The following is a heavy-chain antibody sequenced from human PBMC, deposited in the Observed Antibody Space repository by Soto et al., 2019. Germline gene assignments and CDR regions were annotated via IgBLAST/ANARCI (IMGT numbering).Heavy chain of an antibody. V-gene: IGHV1-8*01. CDR2: MNPNSGNT. D-gene: IGHD2-2*01. CDR3: VSGIVVVPAAPPAEYFQH. J-gene: IGHJ1*01. Sequence: ASVKVSCKASGYTFTSYDINWVRQATGQGLEWMGWMNPNSGNTGYAQKFQGRVTMTRNTSISTAYMELSSLRSEDTAVYYCVSGIVVVPAAPPAEYFQHWGQGTLVTVSS. CDR1: GYTFTSYD.